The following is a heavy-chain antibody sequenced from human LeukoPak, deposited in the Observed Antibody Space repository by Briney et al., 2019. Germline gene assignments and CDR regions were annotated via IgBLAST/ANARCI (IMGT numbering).Heavy chain of an antibody. V-gene: IGHV4-39*07. J-gene: IGHJ2*01. D-gene: IGHD6-13*01. CDR2: IYYSGST. CDR1: GGSISSSSYY. Sequence: PSETLSLTCTVSGGSISSSSYYWGWIRQPPGKGLEWIGSIYYSGSTYYNPSLKSRVTISVDTSKNQFSLKLSSVTAADTAVYYCAKNPGIAAAGTDWYFDLWGRGTLVTVSS. CDR3: AKNPGIAAAGTDWYFDL.